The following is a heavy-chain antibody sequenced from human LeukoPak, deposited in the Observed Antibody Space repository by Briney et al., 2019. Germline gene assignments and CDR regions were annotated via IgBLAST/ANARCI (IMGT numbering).Heavy chain of an antibody. CDR1: GGSLSGYY. J-gene: IGHJ4*02. CDR3: AGIVGATKDY. V-gene: IGHV4-34*01. D-gene: IGHD1-26*01. CDR2: INHSGST. Sequence: PSETLSLTCAVYGGSLSGYYWSWIRQPPGKGLEWIGEINHSGSTNYNPSLKSRVTISVDTSKNQFSLKLSSVTAADTAVYYCAGIVGATKDYWGQGTLVTVSS.